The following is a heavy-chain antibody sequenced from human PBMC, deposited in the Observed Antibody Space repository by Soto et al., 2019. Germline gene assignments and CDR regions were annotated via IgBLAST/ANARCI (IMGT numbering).Heavy chain of an antibody. D-gene: IGHD3-16*01. CDR1: GFTFSSYW. CDR2: INSDESST. V-gene: IGHV3-74*01. Sequence: GGSLRLSCAASGFTFSSYWMHWVRQAPGKGLVWVSRINSDESSTSYADSVKGRFTISRDNAKNTLYLQMNSLRAEDTAVYYCASWGYYYYGMDVWGQGTTVTVSS. J-gene: IGHJ6*02. CDR3: ASWGYYYYGMDV.